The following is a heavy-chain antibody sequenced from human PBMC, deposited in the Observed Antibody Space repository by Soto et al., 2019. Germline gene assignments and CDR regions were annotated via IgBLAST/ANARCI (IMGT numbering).Heavy chain of an antibody. CDR2: ISGSGGST. CDR1: GFTFSSYA. J-gene: IGHJ2*01. Sequence: GGSLRLSCAASGFTFSSYAMSWVRQAPGKGLEWVSAISGSGGSTYYADSVKGRFTISRDNSKNTLYLQMNSLRAEDRAVYYCAKWGKSLTGVRASFTPDGYFDIWGRGTLVTVSS. V-gene: IGHV3-23*01. D-gene: IGHD7-27*01. CDR3: AKWGKSLTGVRASFTPDGYFDI.